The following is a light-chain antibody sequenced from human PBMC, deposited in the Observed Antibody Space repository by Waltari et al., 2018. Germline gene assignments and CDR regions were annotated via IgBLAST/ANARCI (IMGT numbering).Light chain of an antibody. Sequence: QSALTQPASVSGSHGQSITISCTGTSNYIGGHDFVSWYQQHPGQAPKLLIYDVTKRASGISSRFPGSKSGNTASLTISGLQAEDEADYYCFSFTPTSRLAMFAGGTKLTV. CDR2: DVT. CDR1: SNYIGGHDF. CDR3: FSFTPTSRLAM. J-gene: IGLJ3*02. V-gene: IGLV2-14*03.